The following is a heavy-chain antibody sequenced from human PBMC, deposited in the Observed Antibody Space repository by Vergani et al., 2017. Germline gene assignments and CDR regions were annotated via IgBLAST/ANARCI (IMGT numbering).Heavy chain of an antibody. V-gene: IGHV4-34*01. CDR1: GGSFSGYY. CDR2: INHSGST. D-gene: IGHD3-10*01. J-gene: IGHJ4*02. Sequence: QVQLQQWGAGLLKPSETLSLTCAVDGGSFSGYYWSWIRQPPGKGLEWIGEINHSGSTNYNPSLKSRVTISVDTSKNQFSLKLSSVTAADTAVYYCARTYGSGSYYNLYYFDYWGQGTLVTVSS. CDR3: ARTYGSGSYYNLYYFDY.